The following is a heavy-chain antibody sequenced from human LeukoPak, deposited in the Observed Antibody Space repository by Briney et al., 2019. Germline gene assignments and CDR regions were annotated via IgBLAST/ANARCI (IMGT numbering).Heavy chain of an antibody. Sequence: ASVKVSCKVSGYTFTDYYMHWVQQAPGKGLEWMGLVDPEDGETIYAEKFQGRGTITADTSTDTAYLELSSLRSEDTAVYYCATSRLIVVVPAAPLDYWGQGTLVTVSS. CDR3: ATSRLIVVVPAAPLDY. V-gene: IGHV1-69-2*01. D-gene: IGHD2-2*01. CDR1: GYTFTDYY. CDR2: VDPEDGET. J-gene: IGHJ4*02.